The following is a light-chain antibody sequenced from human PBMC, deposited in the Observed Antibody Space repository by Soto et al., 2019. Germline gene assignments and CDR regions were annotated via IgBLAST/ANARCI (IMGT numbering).Light chain of an antibody. J-gene: IGKJ3*01. CDR3: QQYGSFSFT. Sequence: DIVLTQSPGTLSLSPGERATLSCRASQSVSSSYLAWYQQQPGQAPRLLIYGASSMANGGPDRFSGSGSGTDFTLTISRLEPEDFAVYYCQQYGSFSFTFGPGTKVDIK. V-gene: IGKV3-20*01. CDR2: GAS. CDR1: QSVSSSY.